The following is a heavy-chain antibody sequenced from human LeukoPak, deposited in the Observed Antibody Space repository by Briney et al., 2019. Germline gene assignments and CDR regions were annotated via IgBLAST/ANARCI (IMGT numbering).Heavy chain of an antibody. V-gene: IGHV3-48*03. CDR1: GFTFSSYE. Sequence: XLSXXAAGFTFSSYEMKWVRQAAGKGLGGXXXXXXXGSNIYSPFSLKARFTISRDTAKISLYLQMNSLRAEDTAVYYCARWYKDIVVVPAAIRERAYYYGMDVWGQGTTVTVSS. CDR2: XXXXGSNI. J-gene: IGHJ6*02. D-gene: IGHD2-2*02. CDR3: ARWYKDIVVVPAAIRERAYYYGMDV.